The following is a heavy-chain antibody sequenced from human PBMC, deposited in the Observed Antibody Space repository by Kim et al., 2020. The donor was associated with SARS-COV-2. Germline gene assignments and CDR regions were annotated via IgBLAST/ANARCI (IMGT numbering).Heavy chain of an antibody. CDR3: ARDLSYYYDSSGPKAFDI. Sequence: KSRVTISVDTSKDQFSLKLSSVTAADTAVYYCARDLSYYYDSSGPKAFDIWGQGTMVTVSS. J-gene: IGHJ3*02. V-gene: IGHV4-30-2*05. D-gene: IGHD3-22*01.